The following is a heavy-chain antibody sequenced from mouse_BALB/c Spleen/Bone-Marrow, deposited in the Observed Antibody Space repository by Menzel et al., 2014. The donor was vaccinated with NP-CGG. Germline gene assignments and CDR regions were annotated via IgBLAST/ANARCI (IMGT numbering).Heavy chain of an antibody. Sequence: EVQLVESGGGLVQPGGSRKLSCAASGFTFSGYGMAWVRQAPGKGPEWVAFISNLAYSIYYADTVTGRFTISRENAKNTLYLEISSLRSEDSAMYYCARAGYDGYPWYFDVWGAGTTVTVSS. V-gene: IGHV5-15*02. CDR2: ISNLAYSI. D-gene: IGHD2-3*01. J-gene: IGHJ1*01. CDR1: GFTFSGYG. CDR3: ARAGYDGYPWYFDV.